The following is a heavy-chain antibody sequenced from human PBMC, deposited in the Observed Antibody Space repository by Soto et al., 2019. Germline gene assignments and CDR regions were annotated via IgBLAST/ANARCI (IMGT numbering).Heavy chain of an antibody. CDR2: ISTYNGDT. J-gene: IGHJ6*02. D-gene: IGHD2-15*01. CDR3: ARAGAAPYYYYGMDV. CDR1: GYTFTSSG. V-gene: IGHV1-18*01. Sequence: QVQLVQSGAEVRKPGASVKVSCKASGYTFTSSGISWLRQAPGQGLEWMGWISTYNGDTNDAPKFQDRVTMTIDRSSSTAYMELRSLRSDDAGVYYCARAGAAPYYYYGMDVWGQGTRVTVSS.